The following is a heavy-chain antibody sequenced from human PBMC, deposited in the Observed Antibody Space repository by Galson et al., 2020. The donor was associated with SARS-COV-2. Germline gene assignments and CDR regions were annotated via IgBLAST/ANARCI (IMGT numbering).Heavy chain of an antibody. D-gene: IGHD6-19*01. CDR2: IYYSGST. CDR3: ARGSGWYVYWYFDL. Sequence: SETLSLTCTVSGGSISSYYWSWIRQPPGKGLEWIGYIYYSGSTNYNPSLKSRVTISVDTSKNQFSLKLSSVTAADTAVYYCARGSGWYVYWYFDLWGRGTLVTVSS. J-gene: IGHJ2*01. CDR1: GGSISSYY. V-gene: IGHV4-59*01.